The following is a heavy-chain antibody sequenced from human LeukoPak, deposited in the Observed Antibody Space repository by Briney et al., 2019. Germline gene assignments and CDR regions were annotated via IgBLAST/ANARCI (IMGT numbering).Heavy chain of an antibody. J-gene: IGHJ6*03. D-gene: IGHD3-22*01. CDR3: ARDRDSSGYYYYYIDV. Sequence: GASVRVSCKASGYTFIGYYMHWVRQAPGQGLEWMGRINPNSGGTNYAQKFQGRVTMTRDTSISTAYMELSRLRSDDTAVYYCARDRDSSGYYYYYIDVWGKGTTVTVSS. CDR2: INPNSGGT. CDR1: GYTFIGYY. V-gene: IGHV1-2*06.